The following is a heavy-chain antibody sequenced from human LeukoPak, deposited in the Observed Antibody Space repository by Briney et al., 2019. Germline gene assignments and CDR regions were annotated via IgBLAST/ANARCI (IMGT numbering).Heavy chain of an antibody. CDR3: ARLTDGYCSGGSCYSL. J-gene: IGHJ4*02. V-gene: IGHV1-18*01. CDR2: ISGYNGNT. Sequence: GASVKVSCKASGYTFTSYGISWVRQAPGQGLEWMGWISGYNGNTNYAQKVQGRVTMTTDTSTSTVYMELSSLRSEDTAVYYCARLTDGYCSGGSCYSLWGQGTLVTVSS. CDR1: GYTFTSYG. D-gene: IGHD2-15*01.